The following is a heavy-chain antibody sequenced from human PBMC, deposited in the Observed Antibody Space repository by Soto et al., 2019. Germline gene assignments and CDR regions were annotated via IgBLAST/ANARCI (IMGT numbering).Heavy chain of an antibody. D-gene: IGHD3-3*01. J-gene: IGHJ4*02. CDR3: ATDLGVWSGDLRGIDY. V-gene: IGHV1-24*01. CDR2: FDPEDGET. CDR1: GYTLTELS. Sequence: ASVKVSCKVSGYTLTELSMHWVRQAPGKGLEWMGGFDPEDGETIYAQKFQGRVTMTEDSSTDTAYMELSSLRSEDTAVYYCATDLGVWSGDLRGIDYWGQGTLVTVSS.